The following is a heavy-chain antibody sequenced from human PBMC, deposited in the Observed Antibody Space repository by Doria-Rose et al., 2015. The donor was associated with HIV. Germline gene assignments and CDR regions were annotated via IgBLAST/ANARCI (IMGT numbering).Heavy chain of an antibody. J-gene: IGHJ4*02. CDR2: IFTDYER. D-gene: IGHD6-13*01. CDR1: GVSLSSPGMG. V-gene: IGHV2-26*01. CDR3: ARIKSSRWYHKYYFDF. Sequence: QVTLKESGPVLVKPTETLTLTCTVSGVSLSSPGMGVSWIRQPPVKALEWLANIFTDYERSYTTSLKIRLTISRVTAKSQVVLTMTDMDPVDTATYYCARIKSSRWYHKYYFDFWGQGTLVIVSA.